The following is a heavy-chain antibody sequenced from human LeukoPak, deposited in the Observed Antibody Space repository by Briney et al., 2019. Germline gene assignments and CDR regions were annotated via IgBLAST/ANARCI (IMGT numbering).Heavy chain of an antibody. CDR3: VKVARTVSSSSAFDY. V-gene: IGHV3-64D*09. D-gene: IGHD6-6*01. J-gene: IGHJ4*02. CDR2: ISTNGGST. CDR1: GFTFSNYV. Sequence: PGWSLRLSCSASGFTFSNYVMHWVGQAPGKGREYVSGISTNGGSTYYADSMKGRFTISRDNSKNTLYLQMSSLRAEDTAVYYCVKVARTVSSSSAFDYWGQGTLVTVSS.